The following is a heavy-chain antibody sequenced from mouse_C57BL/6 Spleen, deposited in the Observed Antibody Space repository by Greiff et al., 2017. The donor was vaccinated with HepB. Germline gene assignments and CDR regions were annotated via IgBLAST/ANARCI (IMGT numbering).Heavy chain of an antibody. CDR3: AREADYYGSSPAWFAY. J-gene: IGHJ3*01. Sequence: VQVVESGPELVKPGASVKISCKASGYAFSSSWMNWVKQRPGKGLEWIGRIYPGDGDTNYNGKFKGKATLTADKSSSTAYMQLSSLTSEDSAVYFCAREADYYGSSPAWFAYWGQGTLVTVSA. CDR1: GYAFSSSW. D-gene: IGHD1-1*01. CDR2: IYPGDGDT. V-gene: IGHV1-82*01.